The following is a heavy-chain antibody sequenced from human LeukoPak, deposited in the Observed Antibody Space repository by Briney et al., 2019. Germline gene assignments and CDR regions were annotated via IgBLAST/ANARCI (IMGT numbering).Heavy chain of an antibody. CDR1: GLTFSRCA. CDR3: AARPPIIVAGPFDY. J-gene: IGHJ4*02. Sequence: GGSLRLSCAASGLTFSRCAMGWAGLAPGKGLEWVSTIGGSGDSTYYAGSVKGRFTISRDHSKNTLYLQMNSLRAEDTAVYYCAARPPIIVAGPFDYWGQGILVTVSS. CDR2: IGGSGDST. V-gene: IGHV3-23*01. D-gene: IGHD5-12*01.